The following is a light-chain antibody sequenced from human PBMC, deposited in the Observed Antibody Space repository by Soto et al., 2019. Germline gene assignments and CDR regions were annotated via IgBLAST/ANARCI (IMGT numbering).Light chain of an antibody. J-gene: IGKJ1*01. Sequence: EIVLTQSPGTLSLSPGERATLSCRASQGVSGSYLAWYQQTPGQAPRLLIYGASSRATGIPNRFSGSESGTDFTLTISRLEPEYFAVYYCQHYGSSPRTFGQGTKVEIK. CDR1: QGVSGSY. V-gene: IGKV3-20*01. CDR2: GAS. CDR3: QHYGSSPRT.